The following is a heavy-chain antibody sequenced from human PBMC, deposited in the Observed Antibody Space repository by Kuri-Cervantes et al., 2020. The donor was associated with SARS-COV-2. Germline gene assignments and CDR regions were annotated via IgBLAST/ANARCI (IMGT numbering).Heavy chain of an antibody. CDR1: GYSISSGYY. Sequence: GSLRLSCAVSGYSISSGYYWGWIRQPPGKGLEWIGSIYHSGSTYYNPSLKSRVTISVDTSKNQFSLKLSSVTAADTAVYYCARVGAVVPAATYYFDYWGQGTPVTVSS. CDR3: ARVGAVVPAATYYFDY. CDR2: IYHSGST. V-gene: IGHV4-38-2*01. D-gene: IGHD2-2*01. J-gene: IGHJ4*02.